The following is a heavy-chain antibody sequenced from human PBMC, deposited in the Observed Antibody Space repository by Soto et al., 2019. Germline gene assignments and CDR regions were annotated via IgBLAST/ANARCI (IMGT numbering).Heavy chain of an antibody. J-gene: IGHJ6*02. Sequence: QVQLVESGGGGVQPGRSLRLSCAASGFTFSSYGMHWVRQAPGKGLEWVAFVSYDGRNKYYADSVKGRFTISRDNSKNTLYLQMSSLRAEDTAVYYCVKDGSSGWPYYYGLDVWGQGTTVTVSS. CDR1: GFTFSSYG. D-gene: IGHD6-19*01. CDR2: VSYDGRNK. CDR3: VKDGSSGWPYYYGLDV. V-gene: IGHV3-30*18.